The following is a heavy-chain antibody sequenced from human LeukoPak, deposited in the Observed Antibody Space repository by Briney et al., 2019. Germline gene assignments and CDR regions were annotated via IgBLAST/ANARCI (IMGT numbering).Heavy chain of an antibody. Sequence: GGSLRLSCAASGFTFSSYEMNWVRQAPGKGLEWVSSISTSSSYIHYADSVKGRFTISRDNSKNTLYLQMNSLRAEDTAVYYCAKDVGIAVRDIVATSSPNWGQGTLVTVSS. J-gene: IGHJ4*02. CDR2: ISTSSSYI. V-gene: IGHV3-21*04. D-gene: IGHD5-12*01. CDR1: GFTFSSYE. CDR3: AKDVGIAVRDIVATSSPN.